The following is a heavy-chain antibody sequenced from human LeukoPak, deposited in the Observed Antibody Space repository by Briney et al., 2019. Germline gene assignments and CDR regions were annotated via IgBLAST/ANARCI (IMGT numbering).Heavy chain of an antibody. J-gene: IGHJ4*02. V-gene: IGHV1-69*13. D-gene: IGHD3-3*01. CDR1: GGIFISYA. CDR3: ARPQEYYDFWSGYYLFDY. CDR2: IIPIFGTA. Sequence: SVKVSCKASGGIFISYAISWVRQAPGQGLEWMGGIIPIFGTANYAQKFQGRVTITADESTSTAYMELSSLRSEDTAVYYCARPQEYYDFWSGYYLFDYWGQGTLVTVSS.